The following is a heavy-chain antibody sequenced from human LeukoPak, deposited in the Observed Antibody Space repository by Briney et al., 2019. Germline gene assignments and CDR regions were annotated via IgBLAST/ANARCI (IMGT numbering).Heavy chain of an antibody. CDR3: ARLEQLWSFDY. D-gene: IGHD5-18*01. Sequence: THGESLKISCKGYGYSFTGYWIGWVRQMPGKGLEWMGIIYPGDSDTRYSPSFQGQVTISADKSISTAYLQWSSLKASDTAMYYCARLEQLWSFDYWGQGTLATVSS. CDR1: GYSFTGYW. V-gene: IGHV5-51*01. J-gene: IGHJ4*02. CDR2: IYPGDSDT.